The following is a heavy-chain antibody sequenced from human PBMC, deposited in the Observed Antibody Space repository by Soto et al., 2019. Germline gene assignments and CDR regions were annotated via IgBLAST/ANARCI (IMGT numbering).Heavy chain of an antibody. CDR1: GGSFSDSA. CDR2: IIPIFGSP. CDR3: AREAYISGGCYTYSGMDV. V-gene: IGHV1-69*01. D-gene: IGHD1-26*01. Sequence: QVQLVQSGPEVKNPGSSVKVSCKASGGSFSDSALSWVRQAPGQGLERMGGIIPIFGSPDYAQRFLGRVTVTADASTSTAYTELRSLTTEDTAISYCAREAYISGGCYTYSGMDVWGQGNTVSVSS. J-gene: IGHJ6*02.